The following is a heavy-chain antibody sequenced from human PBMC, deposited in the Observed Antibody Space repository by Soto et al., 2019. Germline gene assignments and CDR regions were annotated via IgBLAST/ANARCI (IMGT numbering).Heavy chain of an antibody. CDR3: ASQATGWYPDY. CDR1: GGSISSGGYY. V-gene: IGHV4-31*03. CDR2: IYDSGST. Sequence: SETLSLTCTVSGGSISSGGYYWSWVRQHPGKGLEWIGYIYDSGSTYYNPSLKNRVTISVDTSKNQFSLKLTSVTAADTAVYYCASQATGWYPDYWGQGTLVTVSS. J-gene: IGHJ4*02. D-gene: IGHD6-19*01.